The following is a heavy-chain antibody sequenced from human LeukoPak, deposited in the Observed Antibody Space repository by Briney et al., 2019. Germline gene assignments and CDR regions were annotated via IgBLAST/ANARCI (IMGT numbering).Heavy chain of an antibody. D-gene: IGHD4/OR15-4a*01. V-gene: IGHV4-61*02. Sequence: PSQTLTLTCTVSGDSISNGFYSWNWIRQPAGKGLEWIGRIYAGGSSNSNPSLKTRVTISVDMSKNQFSLKLMSVTAADTAVYYCAGGPGLTSLGPWGHGTLVTVSS. J-gene: IGHJ4*01. CDR3: AGGPGLTSLGP. CDR2: IYAGGSS. CDR1: GDSISNGFYS.